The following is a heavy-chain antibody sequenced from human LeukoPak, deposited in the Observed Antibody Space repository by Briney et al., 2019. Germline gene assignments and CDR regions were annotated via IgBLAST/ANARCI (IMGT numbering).Heavy chain of an antibody. J-gene: IGHJ4*02. D-gene: IGHD3-3*01. V-gene: IGHV1-69*13. CDR2: IKPMFGTG. CDR1: GGNSNFFA. CDR3: AREIFDSTSGVSQGFDY. Sequence: SVKVSCKTSGGNSNFFAINWVRQAPGQGLEWMGGIKPMFGTGSIPNIATGDYAQKFQGRLSMNADESSTTAYMELSSLRSGDTAVYFCAREIFDSTSGVSQGFDYWGQGTLVTVSS.